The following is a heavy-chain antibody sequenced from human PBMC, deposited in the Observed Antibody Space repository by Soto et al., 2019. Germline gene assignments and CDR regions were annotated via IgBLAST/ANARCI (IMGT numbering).Heavy chain of an antibody. J-gene: IGHJ4*02. CDR3: ARYSYYYDSSGYRPLDY. CDR1: GGCISSGDYY. Sequence: QVQLQESGPGLVKPSQTLSLTCTVSGGCISSGDYYWSWIRQPPGKVLEWIGYIYYSGSTYYNPSLKSRVTISVDTSKNQFSLKLSSVTAADTAVYYCARYSYYYDSSGYRPLDYWGQGTLVTVSS. V-gene: IGHV4-30-4*01. CDR2: IYYSGST. D-gene: IGHD3-22*01.